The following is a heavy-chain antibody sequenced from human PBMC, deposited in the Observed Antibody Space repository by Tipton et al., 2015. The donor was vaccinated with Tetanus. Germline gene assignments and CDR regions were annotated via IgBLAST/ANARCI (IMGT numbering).Heavy chain of an antibody. CDR3: ARGLGGGRSHWYFDL. CDR1: GGSFSGYY. CDR2: IHPGGNT. Sequence: TLSLTCAVYGGSFSGYYLTWIRQSPGKGLEWIGEIHPGGNTYYSASLKSRVTISVDTSNNQLSLKLSSVTAADTAVYYCARGLGGGRSHWYFDLWGRGTLVTVS. D-gene: IGHD3-16*01. V-gene: IGHV4-34*01. J-gene: IGHJ2*01.